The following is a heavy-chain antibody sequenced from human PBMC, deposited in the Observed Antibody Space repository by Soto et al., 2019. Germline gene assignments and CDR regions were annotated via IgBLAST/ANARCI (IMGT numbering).Heavy chain of an antibody. CDR1: GYTFIEYY. D-gene: IGHD2-15*01. V-gene: IGHV1-2*02. CDR3: ARAVPCPADPCRHDWFDS. J-gene: IGHJ5*01. CDR2: INPNNGAT. Sequence: QVQLVQSGAEVKRPGASVKVPCKASGYTFIEYYVNWVRQAPGQGLEWLGWINPNNGATRYAQKFQGRVILPTATSISTVYMELGSLSSDDTAVYYCARAVPCPADPCRHDWFDSWGQGTQVTVSS.